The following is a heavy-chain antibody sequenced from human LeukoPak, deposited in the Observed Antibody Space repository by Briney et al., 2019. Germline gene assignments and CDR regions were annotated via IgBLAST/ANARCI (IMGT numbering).Heavy chain of an antibody. CDR3: ARVITIGQPPYYYYMDV. V-gene: IGHV1-69*13. CDR2: IIPIFGGT. Sequence: SVKVSCKASGGTFRTYGVSWVRQAPGQGLEWMGGIIPIFGGTSYAEKFQDRVTITADESTTVAYMDLSSLRFEDTAVYYCARVITIGQPPYYYYMDVWGKGTTVTVSS. J-gene: IGHJ6*03. CDR1: GGTFRTYG. D-gene: IGHD3-10*01.